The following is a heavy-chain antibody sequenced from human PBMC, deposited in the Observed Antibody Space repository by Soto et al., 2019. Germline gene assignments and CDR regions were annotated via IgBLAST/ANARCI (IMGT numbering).Heavy chain of an antibody. CDR1: GFTFSSYA. CDR3: ARDSVEIYLDY. V-gene: IGHV3-23*01. D-gene: IGHD2-2*01. CDR2: ISGSGGST. Sequence: GGSLRLSCAASGFTFSSYAMSCVRQAPGKGLEWVSAISGSGGSTYYADSVKGRFTISRDNSKNTLYLQMNSLRAEDTAVYYCARDSVEIYLDYWGQGTLVTVSS. J-gene: IGHJ4*02.